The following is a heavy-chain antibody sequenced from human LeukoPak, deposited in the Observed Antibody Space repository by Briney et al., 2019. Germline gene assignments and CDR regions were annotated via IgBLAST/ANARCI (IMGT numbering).Heavy chain of an antibody. CDR3: CGSGWFAGPFGY. Sequence: SETLSLTCTVSGGSISSSSYYWGWIRQPPGKGLEWIGTIYYSGSTYYNPSLKSRVTISVDTSKNQFSLKLSSVTAADTAVYYCCGSGWFAGPFGYWGQGALVTVSS. D-gene: IGHD6-19*01. V-gene: IGHV4-39*07. CDR2: IYYSGST. J-gene: IGHJ4*02. CDR1: GGSISSSSYY.